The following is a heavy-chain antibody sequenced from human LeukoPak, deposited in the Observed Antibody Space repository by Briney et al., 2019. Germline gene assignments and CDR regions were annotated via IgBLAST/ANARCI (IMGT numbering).Heavy chain of an antibody. CDR1: GGSISSYY. Sequence: PSETLSLTCTVSGGSISSYYWSWIRQPPGKGLEWIGYIYYSGSTNYNPSLKSRVTISVDTSKNQFSLKLSSVTAADTAVYYCAREKSSGDYGMDVWGKGTTVTVSS. V-gene: IGHV4-59*01. CDR3: AREKSSGDYGMDV. J-gene: IGHJ6*04. CDR2: IYYSGST. D-gene: IGHD6-19*01.